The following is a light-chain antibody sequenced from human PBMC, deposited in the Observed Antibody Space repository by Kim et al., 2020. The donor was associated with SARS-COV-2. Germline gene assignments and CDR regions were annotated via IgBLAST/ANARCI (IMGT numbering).Light chain of an antibody. CDR3: CSFTGSFTYV. Sequence: YVTITCTGTSSDVGGYNYVSWYQQHPGKAPKLMIYDVNKWPSGVPDRFSGSKSGNTASLTISGLQAEDEADYYCCSFTGSFTYVFGTGTKVTVL. V-gene: IGLV2-11*01. CDR2: DVN. CDR1: SSDVGGYNY. J-gene: IGLJ1*01.